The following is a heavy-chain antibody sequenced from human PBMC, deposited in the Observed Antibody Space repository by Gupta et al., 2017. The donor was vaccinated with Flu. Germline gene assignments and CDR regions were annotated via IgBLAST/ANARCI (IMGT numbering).Heavy chain of an antibody. CDR3: TKGLRDGYKFRFDGFGA. J-gene: IGHJ3*01. Sequence: MKWVRQAPGKGLEWVAVISYDGGEKHYADSVKGRFTICRDKSRNTVSLEMSSLRVDDTAMYYCTKGLRDGYKFRFDGFGAWGQGTRVTVSS. D-gene: IGHD5-12*01. V-gene: IGHV3-30*18. CDR2: ISYDGGEK.